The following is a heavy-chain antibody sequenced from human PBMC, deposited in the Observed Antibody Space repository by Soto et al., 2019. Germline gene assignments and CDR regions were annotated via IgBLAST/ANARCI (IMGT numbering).Heavy chain of an antibody. Sequence: ASVKVSCKASGYTFTNYYIHWVRQAPGQGLEWMGIINPKSCGTTYAQKFQGRITMTGDTSTSTVYMELNSLRSEDTAFYYCARDHSFLLWFGEFPHYYYYYGMDLWGQGITVTVSS. CDR2: INPKSCGT. J-gene: IGHJ6*02. D-gene: IGHD3-10*01. CDR3: ARDHSFLLWFGEFPHYYYYYGMDL. CDR1: GYTFTNYY. V-gene: IGHV1-46*01.